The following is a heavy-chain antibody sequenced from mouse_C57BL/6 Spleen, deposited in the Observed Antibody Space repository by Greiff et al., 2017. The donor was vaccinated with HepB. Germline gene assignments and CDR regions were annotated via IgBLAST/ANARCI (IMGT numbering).Heavy chain of an antibody. CDR1: GFTFSDYG. D-gene: IGHD1-1*01. V-gene: IGHV5-17*01. CDR2: ISSGSSTI. J-gene: IGHJ3*01. CDR3: ASPITTGPAWFAY. Sequence: EVQLVESGGGLVKPGGSLKLSCAASGFTFSDYGMHWVRQAPEKGLEWVAYISSGSSTIYYADTVKGRFTISRDNAKNTLFLQMTSLRSEDTAMYYCASPITTGPAWFAYWGQGTLVTVSA.